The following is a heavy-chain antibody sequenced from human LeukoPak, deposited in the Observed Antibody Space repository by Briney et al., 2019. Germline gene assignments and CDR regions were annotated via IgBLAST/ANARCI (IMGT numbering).Heavy chain of an antibody. CDR3: ARGRNYYGMDV. CDR2: IYHSGST. Sequence: SETLSLTCAVSGASISSGGYSWSWIRQPPGKGLEWIGYIYHSGSTYYNPSLKSRVTISVDRSKNQFSLKLSSVTAADTAVYYCARGRNYYGMDVWGQGTTVTVSS. CDR1: GASISSGGYS. J-gene: IGHJ6*02. V-gene: IGHV4-30-2*01.